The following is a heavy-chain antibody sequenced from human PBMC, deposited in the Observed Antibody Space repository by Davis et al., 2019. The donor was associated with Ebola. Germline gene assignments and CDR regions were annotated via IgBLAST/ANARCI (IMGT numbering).Heavy chain of an antibody. V-gene: IGHV3-30*04. J-gene: IGHJ3*02. Sequence: PGGSLRLSCAASEFTFSVYAMDWVRQAPGKGLEWVAAISNDGSKKIYADSVKGRFTISRDNSKNTLSLQMNSLSAEDTAIYYCTRAYSYGYYDGFDGAFDIWGQGTMVTVSS. D-gene: IGHD5-18*01. CDR2: ISNDGSKK. CDR3: TRAYSYGYYDGFDGAFDI. CDR1: EFTFSVYA.